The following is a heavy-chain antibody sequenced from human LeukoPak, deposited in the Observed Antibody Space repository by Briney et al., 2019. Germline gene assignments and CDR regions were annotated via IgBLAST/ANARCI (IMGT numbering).Heavy chain of an antibody. CDR1: GYRFTNYW. CDR3: ATSDQRYSSSWYPPDY. CDR2: IYPGDSDT. J-gene: IGHJ4*02. D-gene: IGHD6-13*01. Sequence: GESLKISCKGSGYRFTNYWIGWVRQMPGKGLEWMGIIYPGDSDTRYSPSFQGQVNISADKSISTAYLQWSSLKASDTAMYYCATSDQRYSSSWYPPDYWGQGTLVTVSS. V-gene: IGHV5-51*01.